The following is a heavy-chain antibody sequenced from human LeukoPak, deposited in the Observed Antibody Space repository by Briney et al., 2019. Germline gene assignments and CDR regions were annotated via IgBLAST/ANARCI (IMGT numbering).Heavy chain of an antibody. V-gene: IGHV1-69*13. CDR3: ARLGPYYDSSGYGEYNWFDP. CDR1: GGTFSSYA. J-gene: IGHJ5*02. Sequence: ASVKVSCKASGGTFSSYAISWVRQAPGQGLEWMGGIIPIFGTANYAQKFQGRVTITADESTSTAYMELSSLRSGDTAVYYCARLGPYYDSSGYGEYNWFDPWGQGTLVTVSS. D-gene: IGHD3-22*01. CDR2: IIPIFGTA.